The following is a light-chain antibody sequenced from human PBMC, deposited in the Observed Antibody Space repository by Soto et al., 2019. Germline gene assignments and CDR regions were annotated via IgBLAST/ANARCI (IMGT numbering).Light chain of an antibody. V-gene: IGLV2-23*01. CDR2: EGS. CDR1: SSDVGSYNL. Sequence: QSALTQPASVSGSPGQSITISCTGTSSDVGSYNLVSWYQQHPGKAPKLMIYEGSKRPSGVSNRFSCSKSGNTASLTISGLQAEDEADYYCCSYAGSSNCPDVVFGGGTKLTVL. CDR3: CSYAGSSNCPDVV. J-gene: IGLJ2*01.